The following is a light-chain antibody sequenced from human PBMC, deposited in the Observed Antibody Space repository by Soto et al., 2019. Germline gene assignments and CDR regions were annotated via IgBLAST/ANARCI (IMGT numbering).Light chain of an antibody. J-gene: IGKJ1*01. CDR1: QSLSRYF. Sequence: EIVMTQSPATLSLYQRDRATLSCRASQSLSRYFLAWYQQKPGQAPRLLIYGASSRATGIPDRFSGSGSGTDFTLTISRLEPEDFAVYYCQQYGSSPWTFGQGTKVDFK. CDR3: QQYGSSPWT. CDR2: GAS. V-gene: IGKV3-20*01.